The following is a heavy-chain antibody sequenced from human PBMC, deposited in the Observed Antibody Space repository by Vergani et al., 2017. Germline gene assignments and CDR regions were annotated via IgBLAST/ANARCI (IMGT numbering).Heavy chain of an antibody. J-gene: IGHJ4*02. CDR3: TRCTIFGVVIIFDY. D-gene: IGHD3-3*01. V-gene: IGHV3-53*02. Sequence: EVQLVETGGGLIQPGGSLRLSCAASGFTVSSNYMSWVRQAPGKGLEWVSVIYSGGSTYYADSVKGRFTISRDNSKNTLYLQMNSLRAEDTAVYYCTRCTIFGVVIIFDYWGQGTLVTVSS. CDR2: IYSGGST. CDR1: GFTVSSNY.